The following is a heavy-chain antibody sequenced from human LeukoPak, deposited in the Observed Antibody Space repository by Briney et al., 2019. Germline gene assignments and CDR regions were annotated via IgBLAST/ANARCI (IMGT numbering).Heavy chain of an antibody. D-gene: IGHD6-19*01. J-gene: IGHJ6*03. CDR3: ARIAEGIAVAGTRYYYYYMDV. V-gene: IGHV3-21*01. CDR1: GFTFSSYS. CDR2: ISSSSSYI. Sequence: GGSLRLSCAASGFTFSSYSMNWGRQAPGKGLEWVSSISSSSSYIYYADSVKGRFTISRDNAKNSLYLQMNSLRAEDTAVYYCARIAEGIAVAGTRYYYYYMDVWGKGTTVTVSS.